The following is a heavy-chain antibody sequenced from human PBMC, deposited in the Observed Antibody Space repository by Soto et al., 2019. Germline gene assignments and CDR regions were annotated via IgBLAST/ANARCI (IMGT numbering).Heavy chain of an antibody. CDR1: GGTFSSYT. V-gene: IGHV1-69*04. CDR2: IIPILGIA. J-gene: IGHJ6*02. CDR3: AREQVILGTYGMDV. Sequence: ASVKVSCKASGGTFSSYTISWVRQAPGQGLEWMGRIIPILGIADYAQNFQGRVTITADKSTSTAYMELSSLRSEDTAVYYCAREQVILGTYGMDVWGQGTTVTVSS. D-gene: IGHD2-15*01.